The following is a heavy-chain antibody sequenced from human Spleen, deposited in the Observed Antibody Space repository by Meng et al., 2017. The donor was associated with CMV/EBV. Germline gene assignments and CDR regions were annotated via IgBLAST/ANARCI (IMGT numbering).Heavy chain of an antibody. CDR1: GGSISRY. CDR2: IFYSGIT. J-gene: IGHJ4*02. V-gene: IGHV4-59*12. Sequence: GSLRLSCTVSGGSISRYCNWIRKPPGKGLEWIGYIFYSGITNYSPSLKSRVTISLGTSERQFSLRLTSVTAADTAVYYCARLPRNTGPRASIFGVVKGAHFDVWGQGTLVTVSS. CDR3: ARLPRNTGPRASIFGVVKGAHFDV. D-gene: IGHD3-3*01.